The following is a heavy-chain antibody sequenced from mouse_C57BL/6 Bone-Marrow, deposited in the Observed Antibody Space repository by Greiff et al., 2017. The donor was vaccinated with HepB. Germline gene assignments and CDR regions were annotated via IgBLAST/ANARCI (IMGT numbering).Heavy chain of an antibody. V-gene: IGHV1-64*01. Sequence: VQLQQPGAELVKPGASVKLSCKASGYTFTSYWMHWVKQRPGQGLEWIGMIHPNSGSTNYNEKFKSKATLTVDKSSSTAYMQLSSLTSEDSAVYYCARYITTVVGAIDYWGQGTSVTVSS. CDR3: ARYITTVVGAIDY. J-gene: IGHJ4*01. CDR1: GYTFTSYW. D-gene: IGHD1-1*01. CDR2: IHPNSGST.